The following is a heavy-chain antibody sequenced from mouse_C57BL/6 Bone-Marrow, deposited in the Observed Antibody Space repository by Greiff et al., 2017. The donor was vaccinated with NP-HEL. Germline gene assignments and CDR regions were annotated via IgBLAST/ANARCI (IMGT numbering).Heavy chain of an antibody. CDR2: IYPGDGDT. V-gene: IGHV1-80*01. CDR3: ARKEDPYYSNYVDFDY. CDR1: GYAFSSYW. Sequence: VQLQQSGAELVKPGASVKISCKASGYAFSSYWMNWVKQRPGKGLEWIGQIYPGDGDTNYNGKFKGKATLTADKSSSTAYMQLSSLTSEDSAVYFCARKEDPYYSNYVDFDYWGQGTTLTVSS. D-gene: IGHD2-5*01. J-gene: IGHJ2*01.